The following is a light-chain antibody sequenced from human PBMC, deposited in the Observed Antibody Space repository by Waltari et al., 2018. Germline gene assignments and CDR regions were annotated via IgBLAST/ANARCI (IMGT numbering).Light chain of an antibody. V-gene: IGLV2-8*01. CDR2: EAS. CDR3: GSYAGSNIFV. Sequence: QSALTQPPSASGSPGQSVTISCTGTSSAVGGYVFVSWYKQPPGKAPKVIIYEASQRPSGVPDRFSGSKSGNTASLTVSGLQAEDEADYYCGSYAGSNIFVFGTGTKVTVL. J-gene: IGLJ1*01. CDR1: SSAVGGYVF.